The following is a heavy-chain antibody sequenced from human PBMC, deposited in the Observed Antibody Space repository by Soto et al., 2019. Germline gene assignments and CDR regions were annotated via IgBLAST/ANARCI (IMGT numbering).Heavy chain of an antibody. CDR1: GGTLSSYA. J-gene: IGHJ6*02. CDR3: ACGGDAPLPSYDYDGMVV. D-gene: IGHD2-21*02. CDR2: IIPIFGTA. V-gene: IGHV1-69*06. Sequence: GASVKVSCKASGGTLSSYAIIWVRQGPGQGLEWMGGIIPIFGTANYAQKFQGRVTITADKSTSTAYTELRSLRSDDTAVYCCACGGDAPLPSYDYDGMVVWGHVSTVTVSS.